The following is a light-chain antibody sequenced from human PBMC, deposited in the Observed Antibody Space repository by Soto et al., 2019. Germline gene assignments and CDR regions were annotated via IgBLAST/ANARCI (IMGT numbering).Light chain of an antibody. CDR2: DVS. CDR3: FSYAGSYTVL. V-gene: IGLV2-11*01. J-gene: IGLJ2*01. CDR1: SSDVGYYNY. Sequence: QSALTQPRSVSESPGQSVTISCTGTSSDVGYYNYVSWYQQHPGKAPKLMIYDVSKRPSGVPDRFSGSKSGNTASLPISGLQAEDEADYYRFSYAGSYTVLFGGGTQLTVL.